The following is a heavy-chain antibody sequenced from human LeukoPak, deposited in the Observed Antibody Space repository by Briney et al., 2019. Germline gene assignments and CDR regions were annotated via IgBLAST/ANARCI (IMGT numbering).Heavy chain of an antibody. CDR1: GGSISSYY. CDR2: IYYSGST. CDR3: ARDPPRSGYFPN. J-gene: IGHJ4*02. Sequence: PSETLSLTCTVSGGSISSYYWSWIRQPPGKGLEWIGYIYYSGSTYYNPSLKSRVTISVDTSKNQFSLKLSSVTAADTAVYYCARDPPRSGYFPNWGQGTLVTVSS. V-gene: IGHV4-59*12. D-gene: IGHD3-9*01.